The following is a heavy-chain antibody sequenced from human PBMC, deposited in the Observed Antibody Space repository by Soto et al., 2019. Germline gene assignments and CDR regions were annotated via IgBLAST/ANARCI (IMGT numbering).Heavy chain of an antibody. V-gene: IGHV1-18*01. Sequence: QVPLVQSGAEVKKPGASVKVSCKGSGYTFTSYGISWVRQAPGQGLEWMGWISAYNGNTNYAQKLQGRVTMTTDTSTSTAYMELRSLRSDDTAVYYCASISGVDTAMAVYYYYGMDVWGQGTTVTVSS. CDR2: ISAYNGNT. D-gene: IGHD5-18*01. CDR1: GYTFTSYG. J-gene: IGHJ6*02. CDR3: ASISGVDTAMAVYYYYGMDV.